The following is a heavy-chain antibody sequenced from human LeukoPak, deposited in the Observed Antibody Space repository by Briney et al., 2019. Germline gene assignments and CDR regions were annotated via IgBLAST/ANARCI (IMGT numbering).Heavy chain of an antibody. D-gene: IGHD5-18*01. V-gene: IGHV4-59*01. J-gene: IGHJ3*02. CDR2: IYYSGGT. Sequence: SETLSLTCTVSGGSIHSYYWSWIRQPPGKGLEWIGYIYYSGGTNYNPSLKSRVTISIDTSKNQFSLKLSSVTAADTAVFYCARGGGYSYGYAFDIWGQGTMVTVS. CDR3: ARGGGYSYGYAFDI. CDR1: GGSIHSYY.